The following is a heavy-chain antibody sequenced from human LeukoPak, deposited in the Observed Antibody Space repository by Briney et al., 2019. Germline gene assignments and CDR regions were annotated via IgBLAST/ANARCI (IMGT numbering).Heavy chain of an antibody. CDR3: ARDWSVGGFDYGYGVDV. V-gene: IGHV3-30*19. CDR2: ISYDGSKK. J-gene: IGHJ6*02. CDR1: GFTFSNYA. D-gene: IGHD3-10*01. Sequence: PGRSLRLSCAASGFTFSNYAIHWVRQAPGKGLEWIIVISYDGSKKYYADSVKGRFTISRDNSKNTVYLQMNSLRDEDTAVYYCARDWSVGGFDYGYGVDVWGQGTTVTVSS.